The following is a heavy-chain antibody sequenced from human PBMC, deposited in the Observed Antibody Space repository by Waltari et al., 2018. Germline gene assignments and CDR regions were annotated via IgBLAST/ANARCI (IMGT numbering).Heavy chain of an antibody. D-gene: IGHD3-16*01. V-gene: IGHV1-69*01. CDR3: ARVGATVFDH. J-gene: IGHJ4*02. CDR2: ILPIFGDA. Sequence: QVQLVQSGPEMKKPGSSVKVSCKFSGGTFSNYAISWVRQAPGQGLEWRGGILPIFGDAAYAQKFPGRLTITADESTSTAYLDLSSVTSDDTAVYYCARVGATVFDHWGQGTQVTVSS. CDR1: GGTFSNYA.